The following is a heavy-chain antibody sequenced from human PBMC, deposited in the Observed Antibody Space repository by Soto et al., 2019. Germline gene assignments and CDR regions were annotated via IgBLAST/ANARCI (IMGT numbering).Heavy chain of an antibody. V-gene: IGHV3-23*01. Sequence: EVQLLESGGGLVQPGRSLRLSCAASGFTFSSYAMNWVRQAPGKGLEWVSAMSGTGGSTYYADSVKGRFTISRDNSKNTLFLQMNRLRVDDTAVFYCAKAGFSSGWAPSYFDYWGQGTLVTVSS. CDR2: MSGTGGST. CDR1: GFTFSSYA. D-gene: IGHD6-19*01. CDR3: AKAGFSSGWAPSYFDY. J-gene: IGHJ4*02.